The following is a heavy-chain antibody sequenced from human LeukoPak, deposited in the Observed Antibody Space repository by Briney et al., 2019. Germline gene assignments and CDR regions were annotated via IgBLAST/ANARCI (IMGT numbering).Heavy chain of an antibody. Sequence: GASVKVSCKASGYTFTSYGISGVRQAPGQGLEWMGWISAYNGNTNYAQKLQGRVTMTTDTSTSTAYMELRSLRSDDTAVYYCARDRLGSITMVRGVTVFDYWGQGTLVTVSS. CDR1: GYTFTSYG. D-gene: IGHD3-10*01. V-gene: IGHV1-18*01. CDR3: ARDRLGSITMVRGVTVFDY. CDR2: ISAYNGNT. J-gene: IGHJ4*02.